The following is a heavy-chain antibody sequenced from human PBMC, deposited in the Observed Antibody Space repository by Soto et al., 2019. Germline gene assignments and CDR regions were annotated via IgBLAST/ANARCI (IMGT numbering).Heavy chain of an antibody. CDR1: GYTFTSYG. V-gene: IGHV1-18*01. J-gene: IGHJ4*02. CDR2: ISAYNGNT. CDR3: AREEVGATIH. Sequence: QVQLVQSGAEVKKPAASVQVSCKASGYTFTSYGISWVRQAPGQGLAWMGWISAYNGNTNYAQKLQVRVTMTTDKSTSTAYIELRSLRSDDTAVYYCAREEVGATIHWGQGTLVPVSS. D-gene: IGHD1-26*01.